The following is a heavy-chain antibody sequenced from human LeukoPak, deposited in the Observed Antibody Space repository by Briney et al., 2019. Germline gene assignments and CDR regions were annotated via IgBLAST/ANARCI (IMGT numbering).Heavy chain of an antibody. CDR3: ARDSLLDY. D-gene: IGHD5/OR15-5a*01. CDR2: INPSGGST. Sequence: ASVKVSCKTSGYTFTSYYMHRVRQAPGQGLEWMGIINPSGGSTSYAQKFQGRVTMTTDTSTSTAYMELRSLRSDDTAVYYCARDSLLDYWGQGILVTVSS. V-gene: IGHV1-46*01. J-gene: IGHJ4*02. CDR1: GYTFTSYY.